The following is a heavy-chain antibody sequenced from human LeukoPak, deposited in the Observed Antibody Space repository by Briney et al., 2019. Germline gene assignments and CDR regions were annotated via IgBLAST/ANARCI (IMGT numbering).Heavy chain of an antibody. V-gene: IGHV3-74*01. CDR1: GNYW. J-gene: IGHJ4*02. Sequence: GGSLRLSCAATGNYWMHWVRQAPGKGLVWVSHINSDGSWTSYADSVKGRFTISRDNSKNTLYLQMNSLRAEDTAVYYCARGSGDGYNDFDSWGQGTLVTVSS. CDR2: INSDGSWT. D-gene: IGHD5-24*01. CDR3: ARGSGDGYNDFDS.